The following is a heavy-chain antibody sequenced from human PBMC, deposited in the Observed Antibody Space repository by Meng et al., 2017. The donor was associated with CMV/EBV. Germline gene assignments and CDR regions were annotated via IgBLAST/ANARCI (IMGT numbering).Heavy chain of an antibody. V-gene: IGHV3-15*01. J-gene: IGHJ4*02. CDR1: GLSFSDSW. CDR3: TTGRGGYNAEDY. CDR2: IKSKVDGGTT. Sequence: LGGSGGGPIKPWGSLRLSCVISGLSFSDSWMSWVRQAPGKGLEWVGLIKSKVDGGTTDYAAPLRGRFSISRDDSKNTMYLQMNSLKTDDTAVYYCTTGRGGYNAEDYWGQGTLVTVSS. D-gene: IGHD1-1*01.